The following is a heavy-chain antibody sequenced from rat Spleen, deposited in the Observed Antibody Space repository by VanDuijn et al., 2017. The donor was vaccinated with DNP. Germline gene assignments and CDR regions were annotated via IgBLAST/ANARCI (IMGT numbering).Heavy chain of an antibody. D-gene: IGHD5-1*01. CDR3: ARGAGSPYWYFDF. V-gene: IGHV5-31*01. Sequence: EVQLVESGGDLVQPGRSLKLSCVASGFTFNNYWMAWIRQVPGKGLEWVASITSSGSRTYYPDSVKGRFTISRDNAENTLYLQMNSLGFEDTATYYCARGAGSPYWYFDFWGPGTMVTVSS. CDR1: GFTFNNYW. CDR2: ITSSGSRT. J-gene: IGHJ1*01.